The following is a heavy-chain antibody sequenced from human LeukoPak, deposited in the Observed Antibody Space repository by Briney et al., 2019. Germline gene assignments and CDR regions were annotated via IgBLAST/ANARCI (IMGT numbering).Heavy chain of an antibody. CDR2: MNPNSGNT. Sequence: GASVKVSCKASGYTFTSYDINWVRQATGQGLEWMGWMNPNSGNTGYAQKFQGRVTMTRNTSISTAYMELSSLRSEDTAVYYCATDPPSIAVAGTGYWGQGTLVTVSS. V-gene: IGHV1-8*01. D-gene: IGHD6-19*01. CDR1: GYTFTSYD. CDR3: ATDPPSIAVAGTGY. J-gene: IGHJ4*02.